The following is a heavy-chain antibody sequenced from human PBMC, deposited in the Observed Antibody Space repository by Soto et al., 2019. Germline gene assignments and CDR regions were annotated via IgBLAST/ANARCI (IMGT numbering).Heavy chain of an antibody. CDR3: ARDKAYDFCSGKLEP. CDR2: IYHSEST. J-gene: IGHJ5*02. V-gene: IGHV4-38-2*02. D-gene: IGHD3-3*01. CDR1: RYCINSGYY. Sequence: SQTLSLTCAVSRYCINSGYYWGWIRRPPGKGLDWIGRIYHSESTYYNPSLKSRVTISVETSKNQFSLKMSYVTAADTAVYSCARDKAYDFCSGKLEPCRPGTLVAVSS.